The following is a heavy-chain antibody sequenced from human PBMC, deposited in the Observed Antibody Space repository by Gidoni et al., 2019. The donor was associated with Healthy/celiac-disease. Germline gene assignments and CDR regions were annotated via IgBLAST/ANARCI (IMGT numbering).Heavy chain of an antibody. CDR2: ISSSSSYI. CDR3: ARGAYYDFWSGYFRGVEGMDV. D-gene: IGHD3-3*01. J-gene: IGHJ6*02. V-gene: IGHV3-21*01. CDR1: GFTVRSYS. Sequence: EVQLVESGGGLVKPGGSLRASWAASGFTVRSYSMKWARQAPGKGLEWVSSISSSSSYIYYADSVKGRFTISRDNAKNSLYLQLNSLRAEDTAVYYCARGAYYDFWSGYFRGVEGMDVWGQGTTVTVSS.